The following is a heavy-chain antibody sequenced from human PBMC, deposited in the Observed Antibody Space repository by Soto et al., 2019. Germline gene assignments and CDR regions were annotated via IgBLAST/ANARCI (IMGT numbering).Heavy chain of an antibody. CDR3: AKTITVVVAAKEYSFDY. V-gene: IGHV3-23*01. Sequence: GGSLRLSCAASGFTFSSYAMSWVRQAPGKGLEWVSAISGSGGSTYYADSVKGRFTISRDNSKNTLYLQMNSLRAEDTAVYYCAKTITVVVAAKEYSFDYWGQGTLVTVSS. CDR2: ISGSGGST. CDR1: GFTFSSYA. D-gene: IGHD2-15*01. J-gene: IGHJ4*02.